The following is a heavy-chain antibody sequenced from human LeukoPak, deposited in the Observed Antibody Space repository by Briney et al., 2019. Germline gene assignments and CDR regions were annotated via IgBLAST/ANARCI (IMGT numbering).Heavy chain of an antibody. CDR1: GGTFSNYA. CDR2: IIPIFGTA. J-gene: IGHJ4*02. Sequence: SVKVSCKASGGTFSNYAISWVRQAPGQGLEWMGAIIPIFGTANYAQKFQGRVAITADESTGTAYMELSSLRSEDTAVYYCARERRGGSYFTEKRLDHWGQGTLVAVSS. V-gene: IGHV1-69*13. CDR3: ARERRGGSYFTEKRLDH. D-gene: IGHD1-26*01.